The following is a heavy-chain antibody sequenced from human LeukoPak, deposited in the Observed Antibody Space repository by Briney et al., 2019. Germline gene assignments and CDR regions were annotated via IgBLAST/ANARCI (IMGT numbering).Heavy chain of an antibody. CDR1: GFTFSSYG. CDR3: AKNYDSSGYLSSFDY. Sequence: PGGSLRLSCAASGFTFSSYGMSWVRQAPGKGLEWVSAISGSGGSTYYADSVKGRFTISRDNSKNTLYLQMNSLRAEDTAVYYCAKNYDSSGYLSSFDYWGQGTLVTVSS. CDR2: ISGSGGST. J-gene: IGHJ4*02. D-gene: IGHD3-22*01. V-gene: IGHV3-23*01.